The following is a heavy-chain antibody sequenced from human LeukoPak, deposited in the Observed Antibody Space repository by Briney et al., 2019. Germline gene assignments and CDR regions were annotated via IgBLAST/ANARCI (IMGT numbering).Heavy chain of an antibody. D-gene: IGHD6-19*01. Sequence: GGSLRLSCAASGFTFSDYYMSWIRQAPGKGLEWISYISSSGDTIFYADSVKGRFTISRDNSKNTLYLQMNSLRAEDTAVYYCARDKHSSGWTPYYYYYMDVWGKGTTVTVSS. CDR2: ISSSGDTI. V-gene: IGHV3-11*04. CDR1: GFTFSDYY. J-gene: IGHJ6*03. CDR3: ARDKHSSGWTPYYYYYMDV.